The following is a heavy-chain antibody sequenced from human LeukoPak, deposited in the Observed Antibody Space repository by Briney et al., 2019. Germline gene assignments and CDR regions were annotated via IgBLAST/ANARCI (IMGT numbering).Heavy chain of an antibody. Sequence: PGGSLRPSCAASGFTFSSYAMNWVRQAPGKGLEWVSAVSGSGTTTHNADSVEGRFSSSRDNSKNTLFLHMSSLRVDDTAVYYCAKGDDSSGRNWFDSWGQGTLVTVSS. CDR1: GFTFSSYA. CDR3: AKGDDSSGRNWFDS. V-gene: IGHV3-23*01. CDR2: VSGSGTTT. D-gene: IGHD3-22*01. J-gene: IGHJ5*01.